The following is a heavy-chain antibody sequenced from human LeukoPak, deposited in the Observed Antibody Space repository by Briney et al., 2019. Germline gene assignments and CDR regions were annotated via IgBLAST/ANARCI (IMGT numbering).Heavy chain of an antibody. D-gene: IGHD2-15*01. J-gene: IGHJ4*02. Sequence: GASVKVSCKVSGYTLTELSMHWVRQAPGKGLEWMGGFDSEDGETIYAQKFQGRVTMTEDTSTDTAYMELSSLRSEDTAVYYCATVGPDPRGVVAAIDYWGQGTLVTVSS. CDR2: FDSEDGET. V-gene: IGHV1-24*01. CDR1: GYTLTELS. CDR3: ATVGPDPRGVVAAIDY.